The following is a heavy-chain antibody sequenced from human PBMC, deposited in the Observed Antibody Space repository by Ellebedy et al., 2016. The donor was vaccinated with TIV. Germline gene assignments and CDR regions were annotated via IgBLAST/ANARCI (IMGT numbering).Heavy chain of an antibody. Sequence: MPGGSLRLSCAVYGGSFSAYYWSWIRQPPGKGLEWIGEINHSGSTNYNPSLKSRVTISVDTSKNQFSLKLSSVTAADTAVYYCTRLGAGPQNKNPYVWGQGTLVTVSS. CDR2: INHSGST. V-gene: IGHV4-34*01. D-gene: IGHD1-14*01. CDR3: TRLGAGPQNKNPYV. J-gene: IGHJ4*02. CDR1: GGSFSAYY.